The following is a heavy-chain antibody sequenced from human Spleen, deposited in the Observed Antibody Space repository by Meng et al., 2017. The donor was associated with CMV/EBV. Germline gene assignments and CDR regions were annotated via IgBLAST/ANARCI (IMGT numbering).Heavy chain of an antibody. D-gene: IGHD6-6*01. V-gene: IGHV3-21*06. J-gene: IGHJ4*02. CDR1: GFTFSDYS. CDR2: ITSASAYI. Sequence: SGFTFSDYSLNWVRQAPGKGLEWLAYITSASAYIYYADSVKGRFTISRDNAKNSLYLQMSSLRAEDTAVYFCARDLNVGMGARRFAYWGQGTLVTVSS. CDR3: ARDLNVGMGARRFAY.